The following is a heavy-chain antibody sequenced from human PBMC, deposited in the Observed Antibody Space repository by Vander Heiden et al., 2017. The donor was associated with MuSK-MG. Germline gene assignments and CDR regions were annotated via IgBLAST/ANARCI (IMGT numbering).Heavy chain of an antibody. CDR3: ARDRRVGATKFDAYDM. J-gene: IGHJ3*02. CDR1: GYTFTSYY. V-gene: IGHV1-46*01. D-gene: IGHD1-26*01. Sequence: QVQLVQSGAEVKKPGASVMLSCKASGYTFTSYYIYWVRQAPGQGLQWMGVINPRAGSTSYAQKFQGRVIMTRDTSTSTVYMELRSLRPEDTAVYYCARDRRVGATKFDAYDMWGQGTLVTVSP. CDR2: INPRAGST.